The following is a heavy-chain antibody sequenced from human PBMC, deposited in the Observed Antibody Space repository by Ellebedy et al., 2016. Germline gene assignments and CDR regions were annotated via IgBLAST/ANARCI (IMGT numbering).Heavy chain of an antibody. CDR2: FNTFSGNT. CDR1: GYTFTTFS. V-gene: IGHV1-18*04. CDR3: AKTSGWGYGEN. J-gene: IGHJ4*02. D-gene: IGHD3-10*01. Sequence: ASVKVSCXASGYTFTTFSITWVRQVPGQGLEWMDFFNTFSGNTKFAQKFQGRVSMTTDSSTHTAYMDLRSLRSDDTAMYYCAKTSGWGYGENWGQGTLVTVSS.